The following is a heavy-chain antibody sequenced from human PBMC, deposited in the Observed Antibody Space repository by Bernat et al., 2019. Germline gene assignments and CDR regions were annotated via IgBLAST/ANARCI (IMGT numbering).Heavy chain of an antibody. CDR1: GYTFTSYY. J-gene: IGHJ4*02. D-gene: IGHD4-11*01. V-gene: IGHV1-46*01. CDR3: ARDVGPTVTTFNYFDY. Sequence: QVQLVQSGAELKKPGASLKVSCKASGYTFTSYYMHWVRQAPGQGLEWMGIINPSGGSTSYAQKFQGRVTMTRDTSTSTVYMELSSLRSEDTAVYYCARDVGPTVTTFNYFDYWGQGTLVTVSS. CDR2: INPSGGST.